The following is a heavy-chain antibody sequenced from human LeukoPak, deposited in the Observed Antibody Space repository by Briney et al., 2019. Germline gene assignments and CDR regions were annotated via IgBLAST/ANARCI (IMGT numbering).Heavy chain of an antibody. Sequence: GESRMISCKGSGYSFTTYWISWVRQMPGKGLEWMGTIDPSDSYTNYSPSFQGHVTISTDKSFSTAYLKWSSLEASDTAMYYCARHGVDSGRYYFDYWGQGTPVTLYS. D-gene: IGHD2-8*01. V-gene: IGHV5-10-1*01. J-gene: IGHJ4*02. CDR2: IDPSDSYT. CDR1: GYSFTTYW. CDR3: ARHGVDSGRYYFDY.